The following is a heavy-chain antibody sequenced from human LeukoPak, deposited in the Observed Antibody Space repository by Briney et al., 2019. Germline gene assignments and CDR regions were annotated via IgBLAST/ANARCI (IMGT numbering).Heavy chain of an antibody. CDR1: GFTFRSYW. J-gene: IGHJ6*02. Sequence: GGSLRLSCAASGFTFRSYWMSWVRQAPGKGLVWVANMNPDGSERYHVDSMGGRFTISRDNAKNSLYLQLNSLRLEDTAVYYCARDGGFIKFGGQDVWGQGTTVTVS. V-gene: IGHV3-7*01. D-gene: IGHD3-16*01. CDR2: MNPDGSER. CDR3: ARDGGFIKFGGQDV.